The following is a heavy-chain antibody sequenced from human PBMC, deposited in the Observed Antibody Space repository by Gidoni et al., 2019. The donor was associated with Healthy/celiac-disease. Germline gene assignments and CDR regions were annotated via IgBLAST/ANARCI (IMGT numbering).Heavy chain of an antibody. D-gene: IGHD4-17*01. Sequence: EVQLVESGGGLVQPGGSLKLSCSASGLTFSASAMHWVRQASGQGLEWVGRIRSKANSYATAYAASVKGRFTISRDDSKNKAYMQMNSLKTEDTAVYYCTRHGHDYGDYDFDYWGQGTLVTVSS. J-gene: IGHJ4*02. V-gene: IGHV3-73*02. CDR3: TRHGHDYGDYDFDY. CDR2: IRSKANSYAT. CDR1: GLTFSASA.